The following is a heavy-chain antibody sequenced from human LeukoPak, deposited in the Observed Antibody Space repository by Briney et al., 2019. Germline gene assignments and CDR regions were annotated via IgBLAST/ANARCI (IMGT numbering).Heavy chain of an antibody. J-gene: IGHJ4*02. V-gene: IGHV3-30-3*01. CDR1: GFTFSSYA. CDR2: ISYDGSNK. Sequence: GGSLRLSWAASGFTFSSYAMHWVRQAPGKGLEWVAVISYDGSNKYYADSVKGRFTISRDNFKNTLYLQMNSLRAEDTAVYYCARDHTFDYWGQGTLVTVSS. CDR3: ARDHTFDY.